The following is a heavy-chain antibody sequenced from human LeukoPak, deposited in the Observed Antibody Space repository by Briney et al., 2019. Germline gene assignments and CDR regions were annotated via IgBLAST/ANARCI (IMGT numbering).Heavy chain of an antibody. V-gene: IGHV3-30*02. CDR3: AKDGNNRSYYWDC. CDR2: IRSDGSSK. CDR1: GFTFSSYG. D-gene: IGHD3-10*01. J-gene: IGHJ4*02. Sequence: PGGSLRLSCAASGFTFSSYGMHWVRQAPGKGLEWVAFIRSDGSSKYYADSVKGRFTLSRDYSKNTLYLQMNSLRDEDTAVYFCAKDGNNRSYYWDCWGQGTLVTVSP.